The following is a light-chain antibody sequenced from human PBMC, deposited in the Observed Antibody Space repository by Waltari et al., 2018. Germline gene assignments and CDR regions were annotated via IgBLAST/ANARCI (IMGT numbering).Light chain of an antibody. CDR3: QQYSSSPLT. CDR2: GSL. CDR1: QRVDRNY. V-gene: IGKV3-20*01. Sequence: EIVLTQSPGALSLSPGESVTLSYRASQRVDRNYLAWYQQKPGQAPRLVIYGSLSRATGIPDRFSGSGSGTDFTLTINRLEPEDFGVYYCQQYSSSPLTFGPGTTVDIK. J-gene: IGKJ3*01.